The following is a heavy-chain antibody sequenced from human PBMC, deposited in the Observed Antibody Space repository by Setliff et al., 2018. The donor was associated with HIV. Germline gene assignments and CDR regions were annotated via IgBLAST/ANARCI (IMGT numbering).Heavy chain of an antibody. CDR1: GFTFSTYG. J-gene: IGHJ4*02. Sequence: PGGSLRLSCAASGFTFSTYGMHWVRQAPGKGLEWVTFIWNDGSNRHYADSVKGRFTISRDSSKNTVYLEMNSLRAEDTAVYYCARAYCNSMRCFEPNYWGQGTQVTVSS. CDR2: IWNDGSNR. CDR3: ARAYCNSMRCFEPNY. D-gene: IGHD2-2*01. V-gene: IGHV3-30*02.